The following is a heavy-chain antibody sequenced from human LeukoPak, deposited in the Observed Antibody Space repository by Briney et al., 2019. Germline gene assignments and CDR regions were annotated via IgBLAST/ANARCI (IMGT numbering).Heavy chain of an antibody. D-gene: IGHD3-22*01. V-gene: IGHV3-21*01. CDR1: GFTFTTYS. CDR2: ISGSSSYI. CDR3: ASRPYDNSGYYYV. J-gene: IGHJ4*02. Sequence: GGSLRLSCAAPGFTFTTYSMDWVRQAPGKGLEWVSSISGSSSYIYYADSVKGRFTISRDNAKNSLFLQMNSLRAEDTAVYYCASRPYDNSGYYYVWGQGTLVTVSS.